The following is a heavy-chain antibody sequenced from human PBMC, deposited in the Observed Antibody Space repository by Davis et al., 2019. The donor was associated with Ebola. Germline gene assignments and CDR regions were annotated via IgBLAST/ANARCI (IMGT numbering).Heavy chain of an antibody. V-gene: IGHV2-5*02. J-gene: IGHJ4*02. D-gene: IGHD2-21*01. CDR2: IYWDDDK. Sequence: SGPTLVKPTQTLTLACSFSGFSLNTRGISVAWVRQPPGGALEWLALIYWDDDKRYSPSLTSRPTLTRDASEYQVVLTMTNMDPVDTGTYYCAHGDSVLVAGGSPAFDYWGQGTLVTVAS. CDR1: GFSLNTRGIS. CDR3: AHGDSVLVAGGSPAFDY.